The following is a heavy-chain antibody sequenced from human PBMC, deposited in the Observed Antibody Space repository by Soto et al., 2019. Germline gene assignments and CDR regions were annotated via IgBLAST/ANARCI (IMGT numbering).Heavy chain of an antibody. V-gene: IGHV3-30-3*01. Sequence: GSLRLYCAASGFTFSSYAMHWVRQAPGKGLEWVAVISYDGSNKYYADSVKGRFTISRDNSKNTLYLQMNSLRAEDTAAYYCARGTYDFWSAEGGYGMDVWGQGTTVTVSS. J-gene: IGHJ6*02. D-gene: IGHD3-3*01. CDR2: ISYDGSNK. CDR3: ARGTYDFWSAEGGYGMDV. CDR1: GFTFSSYA.